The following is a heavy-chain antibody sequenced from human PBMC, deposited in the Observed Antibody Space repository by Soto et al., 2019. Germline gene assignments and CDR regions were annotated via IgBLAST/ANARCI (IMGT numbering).Heavy chain of an antibody. J-gene: IGHJ5*02. D-gene: IGHD4-17*01. Sequence: QVQLQESGPGLVKPSQTLSLTCTVSGGSISSGGYYWSWIRQHPGKGLEWIGYIYYSGSTYYNPSLKSRVTISVDTSKNQFSLKLSSVTAADTAVYYCARGSGDYGGNSGWFDPWGQGTLVTVSS. CDR2: IYYSGST. V-gene: IGHV4-31*03. CDR1: GGSISSGGYY. CDR3: ARGSGDYGGNSGWFDP.